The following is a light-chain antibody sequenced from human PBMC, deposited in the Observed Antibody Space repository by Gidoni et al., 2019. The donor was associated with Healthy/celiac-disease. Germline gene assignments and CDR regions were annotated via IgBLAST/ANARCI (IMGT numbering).Light chain of an antibody. CDR1: QSVSSN. Sequence: EIVMTQSPATLSVSPGERATLSCRASQSVSSNLAWYQQKPGQAPRLPLYGASTRATGIPARFSGRGSGTEFTPTIISLQSEDFAVYSCQQYNNWPVTFGPGTRLEIK. CDR3: QQYNNWPVT. V-gene: IGKV3-15*01. CDR2: GAS. J-gene: IGKJ5*01.